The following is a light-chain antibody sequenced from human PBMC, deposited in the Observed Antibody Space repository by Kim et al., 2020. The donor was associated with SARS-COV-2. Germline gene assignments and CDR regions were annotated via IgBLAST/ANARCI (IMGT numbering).Light chain of an antibody. Sequence: SYELTQPPSVSVSPGQTASITCSGDKLGDKYVYWHQQKPGQSPVLAIYQDTKRPSGIPERFSGSNSGNTATLTISGTQAMDEADYYCQAWDSSTVVFGGGTQLTVL. CDR2: QDT. V-gene: IGLV3-1*01. J-gene: IGLJ2*01. CDR3: QAWDSSTVV. CDR1: KLGDKY.